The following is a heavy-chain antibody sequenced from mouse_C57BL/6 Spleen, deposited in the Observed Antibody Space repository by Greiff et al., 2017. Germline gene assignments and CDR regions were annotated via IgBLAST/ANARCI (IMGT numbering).Heavy chain of an antibody. CDR2: IDPSDSYT. CDR1: GYTFTSYW. J-gene: IGHJ2*01. V-gene: IGHV1-69*01. Sequence: QVQLQQPGAELVMPGASVKLSCKASGYTFTSYWMHWVKQRPGQGLEWIGEIDPSDSYTNYNQKFKGKSTLTVDKSSSTAYMQLSSLTSEDSAVYYCARSIANWGQGTTLTVSS. CDR3: ARSIAN.